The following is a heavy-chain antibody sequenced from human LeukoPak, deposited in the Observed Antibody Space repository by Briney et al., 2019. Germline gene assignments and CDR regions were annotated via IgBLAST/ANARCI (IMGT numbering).Heavy chain of an antibody. D-gene: IGHD3-10*01. CDR1: GGSISSYY. CDR2: IYTSGST. Sequence: SETLSLTCTVSGGSISSYYWSWIRQPAGKGLEWIGRIYTSGSTNYNPSLKSRVTMSVDTSKNQFSLKLSSVTAADTAVYYCARVERDRYGSGTSFDYWGQGTLVTVSS. CDR3: ARVERDRYGSGTSFDY. V-gene: IGHV4-4*07. J-gene: IGHJ4*02.